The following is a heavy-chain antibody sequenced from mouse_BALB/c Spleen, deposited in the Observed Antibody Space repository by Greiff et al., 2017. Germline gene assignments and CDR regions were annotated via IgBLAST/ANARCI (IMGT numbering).Heavy chain of an antibody. Sequence: EVKVVESGGGLVQPGGSRKLSCAASGFTFSSFGMHWVRQAPEKGLEWVAYISSGSSTIYYADTVKGRFTISRDNPKNTLFLQMTSLRSEDTAMYYCARSGDYEGYFDVWGAGTTVTVSS. CDR2: ISSGSSTI. CDR3: ARSGDYEGYFDV. V-gene: IGHV5-17*02. CDR1: GFTFSSFG. D-gene: IGHD1-1*01. J-gene: IGHJ1*01.